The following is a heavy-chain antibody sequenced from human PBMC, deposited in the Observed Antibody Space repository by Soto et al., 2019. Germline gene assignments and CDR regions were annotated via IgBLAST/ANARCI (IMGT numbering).Heavy chain of an antibody. CDR1: GFTFSSHA. CDR2: ISGSGGST. Sequence: GGSLILSCAASGFTFSSHAMSWVRQAPGKGLEWVSAISGSGGSTYYADSVKGRFTISRDNAKNTVYLQMNSLRAEDTAVYYCARDSSYSLACWGQGTTVTVYS. CDR3: ARDSSYSLAC. J-gene: IGHJ6*02. V-gene: IGHV3-23*01. D-gene: IGHD2-15*01.